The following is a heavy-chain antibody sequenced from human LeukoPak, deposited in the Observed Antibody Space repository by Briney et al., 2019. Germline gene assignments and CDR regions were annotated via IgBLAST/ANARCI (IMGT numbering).Heavy chain of an antibody. CDR1: GYSFTSYW. J-gene: IGHJ4*02. Sequence: GESLKISCKGSGYSFTSYWIGWVRQMPGKGLEWMGIIYPGDSDTRYSPSFQGQVTISADKSINTAYLQWSSLKASDTAMYYCARRSATVTTDEYYFDYWGQGTLVTVSP. CDR3: ARRSATVTTDEYYFDY. V-gene: IGHV5-51*01. CDR2: IYPGDSDT. D-gene: IGHD4-17*01.